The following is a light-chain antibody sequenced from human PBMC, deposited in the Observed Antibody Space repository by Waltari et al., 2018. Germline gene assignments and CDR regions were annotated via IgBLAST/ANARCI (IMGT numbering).Light chain of an antibody. CDR3: QQSYSTFSLT. CDR1: QSISSY. CDR2: AAS. V-gene: IGKV1-39*01. Sequence: DIQMTQSPSSLSVSVGDRVTITCRASQSISSYLNWYQQKPGKAPKLLIYAASSLQSGVPSRFSGSGSGTDFTLTISSLQPEDFATYYCQQSYSTFSLTFGGGTKVEIK. J-gene: IGKJ4*01.